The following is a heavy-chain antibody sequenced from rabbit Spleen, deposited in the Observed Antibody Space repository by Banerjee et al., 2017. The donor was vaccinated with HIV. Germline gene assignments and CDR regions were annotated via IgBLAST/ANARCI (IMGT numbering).Heavy chain of an antibody. CDR2: IYAGSGGFT. Sequence: QSLEESGGGLVQPEGSLTLTCTASGFSFSSSYYMCWVRQAPGKGLEWIGCIYAGSGGFTYYASWAKGRFTCSKTSSTTVTLQMTSLTAADTATYFCARAGTVGSPTGYATYNLWGPGTLVTVS. J-gene: IGHJ4*01. CDR1: GFSFSSSYY. CDR3: ARAGTVGSPTGYATYNL. D-gene: IGHD6-1*01. V-gene: IGHV1S40*01.